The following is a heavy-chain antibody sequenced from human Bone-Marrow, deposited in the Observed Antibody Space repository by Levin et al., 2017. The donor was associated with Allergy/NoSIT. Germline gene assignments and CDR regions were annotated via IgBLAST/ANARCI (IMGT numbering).Heavy chain of an antibody. J-gene: IGHJ4*02. V-gene: IGHV3-66*01. Sequence: GGSLRLSCAASGFTVSSNYMSWVRQAPGKGLEWVSVIYSGGSTYYADSVKGRFTISRDNSKNTLYLQMNSLRAEDTAVYYCARVPDYGDYHPGEIDYWGQGTLVTVSS. D-gene: IGHD4-17*01. CDR3: ARVPDYGDYHPGEIDY. CDR1: GFTVSSNY. CDR2: IYSGGST.